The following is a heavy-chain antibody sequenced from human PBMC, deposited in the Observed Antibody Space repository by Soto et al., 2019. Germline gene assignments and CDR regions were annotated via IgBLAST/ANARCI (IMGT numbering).Heavy chain of an antibody. V-gene: IGHV4-30-4*01. J-gene: IGHJ2*01. CDR2: FYYSGRT. CDR3: ARATYDYGYFGL. D-gene: IGHD3-22*01. Sequence: QVQLQESGPGLVKPSQTLSLTCTVSGGSISSGDSYWSWIRQPPGKGLEWIGYFYYSGRTFYNPSLKSRVSTSVDTSKNQLSLKLSSVTAADTAVYSCARATYDYGYFGLWGRGTLVTVSS. CDR1: GGSISSGDSY.